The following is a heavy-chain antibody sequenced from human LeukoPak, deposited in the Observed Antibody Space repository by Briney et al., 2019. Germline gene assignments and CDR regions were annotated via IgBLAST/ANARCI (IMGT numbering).Heavy chain of an antibody. V-gene: IGHV4-59*08. CDR2: IYYRGGT. CDR3: ARQDRGMDV. Sequence: SETLSLTCSVSGGSISSYYWSWIRQPPGKGLEWIGYIYYRGGTNYNPSPKSRVTISVDTTENQFSLKLSSVTAADTAMYYCARQDRGMDVWGQGTTVTVSS. CDR1: GGSISSYY. J-gene: IGHJ6*02.